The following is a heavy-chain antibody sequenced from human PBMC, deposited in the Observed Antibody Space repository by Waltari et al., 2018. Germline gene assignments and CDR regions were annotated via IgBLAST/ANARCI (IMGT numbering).Heavy chain of an antibody. D-gene: IGHD1-26*01. V-gene: IGHV4-34*01. Sequence: QVQLQQWGAGLLKPSETLSLTCAVYGGSFSGYYWRWIRQPPGKGLEWIGEINHSGSTNYNPSLKSRVTISVDTSKNQFSLKLSSVTAADTAVYYCARHQSGSYEYYFDYWGQGTLVTVSS. J-gene: IGHJ4*02. CDR3: ARHQSGSYEYYFDY. CDR2: INHSGST. CDR1: GGSFSGYY.